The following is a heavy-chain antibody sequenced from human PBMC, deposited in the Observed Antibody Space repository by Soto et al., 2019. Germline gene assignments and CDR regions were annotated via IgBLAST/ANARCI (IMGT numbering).Heavy chain of an antibody. CDR2: FNPGWST. Sequence: SETLSLTCGVHGGPFSGFFWSWIRQSPGKGLEWIGEFNPGWSTNYNPSLKSRLTISADRSTSQVSLRLTSVTAADAAVYCCARSAASFGGASYLGAWGQGTLVTVSS. CDR1: GGPFSGFF. V-gene: IGHV4-34*01. CDR3: ARSAASFGGASYLGA. J-gene: IGHJ5*02. D-gene: IGHD1-26*01.